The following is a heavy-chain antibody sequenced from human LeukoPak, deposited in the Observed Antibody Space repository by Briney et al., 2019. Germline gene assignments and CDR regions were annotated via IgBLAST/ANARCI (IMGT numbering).Heavy chain of an antibody. V-gene: IGHV3-48*04. D-gene: IGHD4-17*01. CDR1: GFTFSSYS. CDR2: ISSSSSTI. CDR3: ARVVGDFPIVHYYYGMDV. J-gene: IGHJ6*02. Sequence: GGSLRLSCAASGFTFSSYSMDWVRQAPGKGLEWVSYISSSSSTIYYADSVKGRFTISRDNAKNSLYLQMNSLRAEDTAVYYCARVVGDFPIVHYYYGMDVWGQGTTVTVSS.